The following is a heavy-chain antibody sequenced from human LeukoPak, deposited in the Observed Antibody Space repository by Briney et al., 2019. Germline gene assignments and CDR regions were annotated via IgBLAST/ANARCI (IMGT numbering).Heavy chain of an antibody. J-gene: IGHJ4*02. D-gene: IGHD3-10*01. CDR2: LSAGGSST. V-gene: IGHV3-23*01. CDR3: AKGIGSGSYPPDY. Sequence: PGGSLRLSCAASGFTFSVYAMSWVRQAPGKGLEWVSGLSAGGSSTYFADSVKGRFTISRDNSKNTLYLQMNSLRPEDTAVYFCAKGIGSGSYPPDYWGQGTLVTVSS. CDR1: GFTFSVYA.